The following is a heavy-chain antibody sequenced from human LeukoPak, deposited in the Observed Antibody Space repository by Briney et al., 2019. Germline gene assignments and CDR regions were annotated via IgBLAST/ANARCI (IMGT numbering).Heavy chain of an antibody. J-gene: IGHJ6*02. CDR1: GGSFSGYY. CDR2: INHSGST. D-gene: IGHD3-22*01. Sequence: SETLSLTCAVYGGSFSGYYWNWIRLPPGKGLEWIGEINHSGSTTYNRSLKSRVTISLDTSKNQFSLKLSSVTAADTAVYYCARTLDSRRYIVRRPYSMDVWGQGTTVTVSS. CDR3: ARTLDSRRYIVRRPYSMDV. V-gene: IGHV4-34*01.